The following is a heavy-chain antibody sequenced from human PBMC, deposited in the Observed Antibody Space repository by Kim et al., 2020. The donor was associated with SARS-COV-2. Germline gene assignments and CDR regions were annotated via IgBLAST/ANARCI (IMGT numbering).Heavy chain of an antibody. Sequence: ASVKVSCKASGYTFTGYYMHWVRQAPGQGLEWMGRINPNSGGTNYAQKFQGRVTMTRDTSISTAYMELSRLRSDDTAVYYCARDHYDFWSGYGTQPADVWGQGTTVTVSS. V-gene: IGHV1-2*06. CDR3: ARDHYDFWSGYGTQPADV. D-gene: IGHD3-3*01. CDR1: GYTFTGYY. CDR2: INPNSGGT. J-gene: IGHJ6*02.